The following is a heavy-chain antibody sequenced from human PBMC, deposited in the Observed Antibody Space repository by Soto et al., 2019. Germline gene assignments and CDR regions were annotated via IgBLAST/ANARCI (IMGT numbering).Heavy chain of an antibody. CDR1: GGSISSGGYY. CDR3: ARDHVVRGVWPPVGYYYGMDV. V-gene: IGHV4-31*11. Sequence: QVQLQESGPGLVKPSQTLSLTCAVSGGSISSGGYYWSWIRQHPGKGLEWIGYIYYRVSTYYNPSPSSRVTISVATSKNQFSLKLSSVTAADTAVYYCARDHVVRGVWPPVGYYYGMDVWGQGTTVTVSS. D-gene: IGHD3-10*01. J-gene: IGHJ6*02. CDR2: IYYRVST.